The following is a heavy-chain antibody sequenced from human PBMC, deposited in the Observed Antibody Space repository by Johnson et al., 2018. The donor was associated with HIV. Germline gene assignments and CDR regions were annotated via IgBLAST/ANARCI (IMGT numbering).Heavy chain of an antibody. CDR3: ARAGQLPEDAFDI. V-gene: IGHV3-53*01. CDR2: LHSDGST. Sequence: VQLVESGGGLIQPGGSLRLSCAASGFTVSNNYMSWVRQAPGKGLEWVSILHSDGSTFNTDSVKGRFIISRDNSKNTLYLQMNSLRPDDTAVYYCARAGQLPEDAFDIWGQGTMVTVSS. D-gene: IGHD1-7*01. J-gene: IGHJ3*02. CDR1: GFTVSNNY.